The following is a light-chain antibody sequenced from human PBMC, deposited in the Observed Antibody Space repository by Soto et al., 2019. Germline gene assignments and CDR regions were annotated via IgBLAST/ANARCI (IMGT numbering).Light chain of an antibody. CDR2: KAS. V-gene: IGKV1-5*03. Sequence: DIQMTQSPSTLSASVGDRVTITCRASQSISSWLAWYQQKPGKAPKLLIYKASSLESGVPPRFSGSGSGTEFTLTISSLQADDFATYYCQQYNSYWTFGQGTKVEIK. CDR1: QSISSW. J-gene: IGKJ1*01. CDR3: QQYNSYWT.